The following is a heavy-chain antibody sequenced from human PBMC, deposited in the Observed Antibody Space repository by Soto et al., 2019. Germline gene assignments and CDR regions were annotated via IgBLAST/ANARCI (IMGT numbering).Heavy chain of an antibody. V-gene: IGHV3-23*01. J-gene: IGHJ4*02. D-gene: IGHD2-2*01. Sequence: QSVGSLRLSCEASGFTFRSYGMTWVRQAPGKGLEWVSGISNSGDSRRRADSVKGRFTISRDNPKNTLYLQMDSLRAEDTAIYYCARASYANGPYDYWGQGALVTVSS. CDR1: GFTFRSYG. CDR3: ARASYANGPYDY. CDR2: ISNSGDSR.